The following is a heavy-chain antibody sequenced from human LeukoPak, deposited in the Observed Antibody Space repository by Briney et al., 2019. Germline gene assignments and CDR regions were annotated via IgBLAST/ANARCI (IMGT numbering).Heavy chain of an antibody. CDR2: IYHRGTT. CDR3: ARPLSYSTSSLWGF. D-gene: IGHD6-6*01. J-gene: IGHJ4*02. CDR1: GSSISSGYF. V-gene: IGHV4-38-2*01. Sequence: SETLSLTCAVSGSSISSGYFWGWIRQPPGKGLEWIGSIYHRGTTYYNPSLKSRVTISVDTSKNQFSLRLSSVTAADTAVYYCARPLSYSTSSLWGFWGQGTVVAVSS.